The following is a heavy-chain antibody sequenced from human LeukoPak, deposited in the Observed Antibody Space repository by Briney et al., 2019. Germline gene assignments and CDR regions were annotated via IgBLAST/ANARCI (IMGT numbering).Heavy chain of an antibody. CDR3: ARTVELRGVISVYMDV. J-gene: IGHJ6*03. Sequence: ASVKVSCKASGGTFSSYAISWVRQAPGQGLEWMGGIIPIFGTANYAQKFQGRVTITADESTSTAYMELSSLRSEDTAVYYCARTVELRGVISVYMDVWGKGTTATISS. CDR1: GGTFSSYA. CDR2: IIPIFGTA. D-gene: IGHD3-10*01. V-gene: IGHV1-69*13.